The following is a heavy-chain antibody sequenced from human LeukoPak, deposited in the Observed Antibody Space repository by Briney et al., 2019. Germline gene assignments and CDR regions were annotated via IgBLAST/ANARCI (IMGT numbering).Heavy chain of an antibody. CDR2: IIPIFGTA. CDR3: ARDIVGATGLYYFDY. V-gene: IGHV1-69*05. Sequence: SVKVSCKASGGTFSSYAISWVRQAPGQGLEWMGRIIPIFGTANYAQKFQGRITITTDESTSTAYMELSSLRSEDTAVYYCARDIVGATGLYYFDYWGQGTLVTVSS. CDR1: GGTFSSYA. D-gene: IGHD1-26*01. J-gene: IGHJ4*02.